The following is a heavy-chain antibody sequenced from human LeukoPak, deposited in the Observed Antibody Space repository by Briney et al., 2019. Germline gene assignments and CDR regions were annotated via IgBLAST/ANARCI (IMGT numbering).Heavy chain of an antibody. J-gene: IGHJ4*02. CDR2: INHSGST. CDR1: GGSFSGYY. Sequence: SETLSLTCAVYGGSFSGYYWSWIRQPPGKGLEWIGEINHSGSTNYNPSLKSRVTISVDTSKNQFSLKLSSVTAADTAVYYCARCSHRAGIDYWGQGTLVTVSS. CDR3: ARCSHRAGIDY. V-gene: IGHV4-34*01.